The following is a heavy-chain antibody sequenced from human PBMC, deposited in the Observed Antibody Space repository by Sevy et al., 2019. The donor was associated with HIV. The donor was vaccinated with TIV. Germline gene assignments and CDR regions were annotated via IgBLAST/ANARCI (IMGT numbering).Heavy chain of an antibody. CDR2: IKRDGREK. D-gene: IGHD2-2*01. Sequence: GGSLRLSCAASGFTFSNYWMSWVRQAPGKGLEWVANIKRDGREKYYVASVKGRFTISRDNAKNSLYLQMNSLRAEDTAVYYCARDCSSTSCLWGMDVWGQGTTVTVSS. CDR1: GFTFSNYW. V-gene: IGHV3-7*03. J-gene: IGHJ6*02. CDR3: ARDCSSTSCLWGMDV.